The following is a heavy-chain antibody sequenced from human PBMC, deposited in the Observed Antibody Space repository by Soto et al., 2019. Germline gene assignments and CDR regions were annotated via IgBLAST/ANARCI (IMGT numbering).Heavy chain of an antibody. D-gene: IGHD2-2*01. CDR2: VIPIFGTP. J-gene: IGHJ6*02. CDR1: GGDFKNFI. Sequence: VQLVQSGAEVRKPGSSVKVSCKASGGDFKNFIIAWVRQAPGHGLEWMGGVIPIFGTPNFVQKFQDRVTTTADEATSTTYMELRSLRSEDPAVYYCARVGSCPSPSCLYYGMDVWGQGTTVSVSS. V-gene: IGHV1-69*01. CDR3: ARVGSCPSPSCLYYGMDV.